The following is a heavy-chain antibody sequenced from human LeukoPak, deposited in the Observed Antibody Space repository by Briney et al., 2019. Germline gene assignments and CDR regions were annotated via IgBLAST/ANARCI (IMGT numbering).Heavy chain of an antibody. CDR1: GFDFSGYS. D-gene: IGHD2/OR15-2a*01. CDR3: ARVSVGQGGDHILFYMDV. Sequence: GGSLRLSCAASGFDFSGYSMTWVRQAPGKGLEWVASMTSSSTFIDYADSVKGRFTLSRDNAENSLYLQMHSLRVDDMAVYYCARVSVGQGGDHILFYMDVWGKGTTVTVSS. CDR2: MTSSSTFI. J-gene: IGHJ6*03. V-gene: IGHV3-21*01.